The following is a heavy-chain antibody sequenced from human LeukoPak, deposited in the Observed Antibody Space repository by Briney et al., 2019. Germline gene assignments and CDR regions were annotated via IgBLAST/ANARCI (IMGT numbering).Heavy chain of an antibody. V-gene: IGHV3-48*01. CDR3: ARDSTVPVDI. CDR2: ISSSSSTI. J-gene: IGHJ4*02. Sequence: PGGSLRLSCAASGFTFSSYSMNWVRQAPGKGLEWVSYISSSSSTIYYADSVKGRFTISRDNAKNSLYLQMNSLRAEDTAVYCCARDSTVPVDIWGQGTLVTVSS. D-gene: IGHD3/OR15-3a*01. CDR1: GFTFSSYS.